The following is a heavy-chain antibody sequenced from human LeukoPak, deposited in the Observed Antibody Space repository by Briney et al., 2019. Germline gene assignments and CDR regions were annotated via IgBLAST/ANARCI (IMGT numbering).Heavy chain of an antibody. J-gene: IGHJ4*02. CDR2: ISSSSSYI. D-gene: IGHD3-22*01. CDR1: GFTFSSYS. Sequence: GGSLRLSCAASGFTFSSYSMNWVRQAPGKGLEWVSSISSSSSYIYYADSVKGRFTISRDNAKNSLYLQMNSLRAEDTAVYYCARDTRLGYYYDSSGYFGYWGQGTLVTVSS. CDR3: ARDTRLGYYYDSSGYFGY. V-gene: IGHV3-21*01.